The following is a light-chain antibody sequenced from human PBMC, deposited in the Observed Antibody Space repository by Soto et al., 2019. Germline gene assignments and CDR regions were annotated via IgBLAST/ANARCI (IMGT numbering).Light chain of an antibody. CDR3: QSNDSSLSGVV. CDR1: SSNIGAGYD. J-gene: IGLJ2*01. CDR2: GNS. V-gene: IGLV1-40*01. Sequence: QSVLTQPPSVSGAPGQRVTISCTGSSSNIGAGYDVHWYQQLPGTAPKLLIYGNSNRPSGVPDRFSGSKSGTSASLAITGLQAEDEADYYCQSNDSSLSGVVFGGGTNLTVL.